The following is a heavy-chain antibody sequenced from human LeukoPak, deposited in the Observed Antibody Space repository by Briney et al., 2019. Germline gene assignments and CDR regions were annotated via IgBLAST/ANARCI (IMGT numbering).Heavy chain of an antibody. CDR2: IYTSGST. Sequence: SETLSLTCTVSGGSISSYYWSWIRQPAGKGLEWIGRIYTSGSTNYNPSLKSRVTMSEDTSKNQFSLKLSSVTAADTAVYYCARSPHKYSSSKDFDYWGQGTLVTVSS. J-gene: IGHJ4*02. V-gene: IGHV4-4*07. CDR3: ARSPHKYSSSKDFDY. CDR1: GGSISSYY. D-gene: IGHD6-6*01.